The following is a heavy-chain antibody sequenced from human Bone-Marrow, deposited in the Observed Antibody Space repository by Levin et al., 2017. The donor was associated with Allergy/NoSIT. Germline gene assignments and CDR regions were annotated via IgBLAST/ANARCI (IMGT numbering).Heavy chain of an antibody. D-gene: IGHD2-15*01. CDR3: ARERGYCSGGSSCYYFDY. CDR1: GFIINTKY. CDR2: IHGDGNT. Sequence: GGSLRLSCAASGFIINTKYMSWVRQAPGKGLEWVSVIHGDGNTYYADSVKGRFTISRDDSKNTVSLQMNSLRAEDTAVYYCARERGYCSGGSSCYYFDYWGQGALVAVSS. J-gene: IGHJ4*02. V-gene: IGHV3-53*01.